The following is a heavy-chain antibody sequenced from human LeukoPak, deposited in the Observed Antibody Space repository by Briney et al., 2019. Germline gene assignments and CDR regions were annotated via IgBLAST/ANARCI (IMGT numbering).Heavy chain of an antibody. CDR1: GFTFTSYA. CDR3: ARSRYSSSWDSEY. J-gene: IGHJ4*02. V-gene: IGHV3-30-3*01. D-gene: IGHD6-13*01. Sequence: GGSLRLSCAASGFTFTSYAMHWVRQAPGKGLEWVAVISYDGSNKYYADSVKGRFTISRDNSKNTLYLQMNSLRAEDTAVYYCARSRYSSSWDSEYWGQGTLVTVSS. CDR2: ISYDGSNK.